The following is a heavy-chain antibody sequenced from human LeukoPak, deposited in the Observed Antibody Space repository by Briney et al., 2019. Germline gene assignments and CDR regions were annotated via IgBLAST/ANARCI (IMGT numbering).Heavy chain of an antibody. D-gene: IGHD1-26*01. CDR3: ARQDIGWELLIDY. CDR1: GGSISSSFYY. Sequence: SETLSLTCTVSGGSISSSFYYWGWIRQPPGKGLEWIGSIYYSGSTSYNPSLKSRVTISVDTSKNQFSLKLSSVTAADTAVYYCARQDIGWELLIDYWGQGTLVTVSS. CDR2: IYYSGST. V-gene: IGHV4-39*01. J-gene: IGHJ4*02.